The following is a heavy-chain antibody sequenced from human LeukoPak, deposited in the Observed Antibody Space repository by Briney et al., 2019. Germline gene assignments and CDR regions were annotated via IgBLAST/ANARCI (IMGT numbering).Heavy chain of an antibody. J-gene: IGHJ4*02. V-gene: IGHV3-11*06. CDR3: ARDGVALY. Sequence: PGGSLRLSCAASGFTFSDYYMSWIRQAPGKRPEWISYINSRSSDIHYADSVRGRFTIYRDNVKNSLFLQMNSLRVEDTAVYFCARDGVALYWGQGTLVTVSS. CDR2: INSRSSDI. CDR1: GFTFSDYY. D-gene: IGHD2-15*01.